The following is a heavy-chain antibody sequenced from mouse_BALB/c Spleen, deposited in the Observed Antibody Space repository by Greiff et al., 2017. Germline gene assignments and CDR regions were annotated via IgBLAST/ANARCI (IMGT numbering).Heavy chain of an antibody. CDR3: ARAAGYGGDAMDY. Sequence: VQLQQSGAELVKPGASVKLSCTASGFNIKDTYMHWVKQRPEQGLEWIGRIDPANGNTTYDPKFQGKATITADTSSNTAYLQLSSLTSEDTAVYYCARAAGYGGDAMDYWGQGTSVTVSS. D-gene: IGHD2-2*01. J-gene: IGHJ4*01. V-gene: IGHV14-3*02. CDR2: IDPANGNT. CDR1: GFNIKDTY.